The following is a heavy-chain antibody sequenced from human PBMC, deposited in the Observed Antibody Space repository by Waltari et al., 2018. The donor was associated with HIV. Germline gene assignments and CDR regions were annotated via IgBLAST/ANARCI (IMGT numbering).Heavy chain of an antibody. CDR1: GFTFSSSG. J-gene: IGHJ6*02. CDR3: ARDYSSRWYDGMDV. V-gene: IGHV3-33*01. CDR2: IWDGGGNK. D-gene: IGHD6-13*01. Sequence: QVQLVESGGGVVQPGRSLRLSCAASGFTFSSSGMHWVRQAPGKGLEWVAVIWDGGGNKYYADSVKGRFTISRDNSKNKLYLQMNSLRAEDTAVYYCARDYSSRWYDGMDVWGQGTTVTVSS.